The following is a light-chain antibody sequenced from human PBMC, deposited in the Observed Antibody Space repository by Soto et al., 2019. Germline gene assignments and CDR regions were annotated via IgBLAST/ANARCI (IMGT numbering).Light chain of an antibody. J-gene: IGKJ1*01. CDR3: KQYGRSPRT. CDR1: RSVNSDY. CDR2: GAS. Sequence: EIVLTQSPGTLSFSPGERATLSCRASRSVNSDYLAWFQQKPGQAPRLLIYGASSRATDIPDRFSGSGSGKDFTLTISRLEPEDFAVYYCKQYGRSPRTFGQGIKVEIX. V-gene: IGKV3-20*01.